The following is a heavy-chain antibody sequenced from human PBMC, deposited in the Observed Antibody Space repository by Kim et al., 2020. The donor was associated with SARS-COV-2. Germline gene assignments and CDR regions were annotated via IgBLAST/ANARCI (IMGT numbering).Heavy chain of an antibody. V-gene: IGHV3-23*01. CDR3: AKDVHYYDSSGYYFDY. Sequence: VKGRFTISRDNSKNTLYLQMNSLRAEDTAVYYCAKDVHYYDSSGYYFDYWGQGTLVTVSS. D-gene: IGHD3-22*01. J-gene: IGHJ4*02.